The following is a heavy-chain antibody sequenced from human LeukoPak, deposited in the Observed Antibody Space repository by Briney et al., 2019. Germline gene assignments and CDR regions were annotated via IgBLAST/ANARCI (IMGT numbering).Heavy chain of an antibody. J-gene: IGHJ4*02. D-gene: IGHD6-19*01. CDR3: ARGDFPGIAVAGTFDY. CDR1: GYTFTSYA. CDR2: INAGNGNT. Sequence: ASVKVSCKASGYTFTSYAMHWVRQAPGQRLEWMGWINAGNGNTKYSQKFQGRVTITRDTSASTAYMELSSLRSEDTAVYYCARGDFPGIAVAGTFDYWGQGTLVTVSS. V-gene: IGHV1-3*01.